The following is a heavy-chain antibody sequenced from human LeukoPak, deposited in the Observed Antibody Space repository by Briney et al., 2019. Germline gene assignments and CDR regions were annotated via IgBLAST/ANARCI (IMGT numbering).Heavy chain of an antibody. V-gene: IGHV3-30-3*01. D-gene: IGHD3-22*01. CDR3: ARARGVSTGYRPIDY. CDR2: ISYDGSNK. J-gene: IGHJ4*02. CDR1: GFTFSSYA. Sequence: GGSLRLSCAASGFTFSSYAMHWVRQAPGKGLEWVAVISYDGSNKYYADSVKGRFTISRDNSKNTLYLQMNSLRAEDTAVYYCARARGVSTGYRPIDYWGQGTLVTVSS.